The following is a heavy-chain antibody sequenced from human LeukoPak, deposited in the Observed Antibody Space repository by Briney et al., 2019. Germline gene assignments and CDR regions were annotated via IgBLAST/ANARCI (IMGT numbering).Heavy chain of an antibody. CDR1: GFTFSSYA. D-gene: IGHD6-13*01. CDR2: ISGSGGST. CDR3: ARDSTLSSSWASY. Sequence: GGSLRLSCAASGFTFSSYAMSWVRQAPGKGLEWVSAISGSGGSTYYADSVKGRFTISRDNAKNSLYLQMNSLRAEDTAVYYCARDSTLSSSWASYWGQGTLVTVSS. J-gene: IGHJ4*02. V-gene: IGHV3-23*01.